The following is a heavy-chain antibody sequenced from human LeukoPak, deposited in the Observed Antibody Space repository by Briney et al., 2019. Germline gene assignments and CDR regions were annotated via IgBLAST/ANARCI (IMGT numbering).Heavy chain of an antibody. CDR1: GFTFSSYS. CDR3: AREGLRDPFDY. J-gene: IGHJ4*02. Sequence: PGGSLRLSCAASGFTFSSYSMNWVRQAPGKGLEWVSYISSSSSTIYYADSVKGRFTISRDNAKNSLYLQMNNLRVEDTAVYYCAREGLRDPFDYWGQGTLVTVSS. CDR2: ISSSSSTI. V-gene: IGHV3-48*04. D-gene: IGHD5-12*01.